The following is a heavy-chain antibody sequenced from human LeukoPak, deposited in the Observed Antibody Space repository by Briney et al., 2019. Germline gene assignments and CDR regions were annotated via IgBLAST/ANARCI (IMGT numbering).Heavy chain of an antibody. Sequence: GSLRLSCVASGFTFSDYWMTWVRQAPGKGLECVANIKQDGSEKFYVDSVKGRFTISRDNAMNSLYLQMNSLRAEDTAVYYCARDGRFSYGAFDIWGQGTMVTVSS. CDR3: ARDGRFSYGAFDI. CDR2: IKQDGSEK. V-gene: IGHV3-7*01. J-gene: IGHJ3*02. CDR1: GFTFSDYW. D-gene: IGHD3-3*01.